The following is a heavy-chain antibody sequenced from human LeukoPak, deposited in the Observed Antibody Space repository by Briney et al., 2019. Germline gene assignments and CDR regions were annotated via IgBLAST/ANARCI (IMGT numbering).Heavy chain of an antibody. V-gene: IGHV3-30*02. Sequence: PGGSLRLSCTASGLIFRSYGMHWVRHAPGKGLEWVAFIRNDGSNKFYAVSGKGRITVSRDNSKNTLYLQMNSLRAEYTAVYYCAISQSPYYGSGSYFSDYWGQGTLVTVSS. J-gene: IGHJ4*02. CDR1: GLIFRSYG. CDR2: IRNDGSNK. CDR3: AISQSPYYGSGSYFSDY. D-gene: IGHD3-10*01.